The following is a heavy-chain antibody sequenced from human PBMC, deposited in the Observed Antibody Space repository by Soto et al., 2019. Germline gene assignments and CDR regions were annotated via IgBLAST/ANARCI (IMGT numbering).Heavy chain of an antibody. CDR2: MNPGSGDT. CDR3: ARMETFGSLNWFDP. D-gene: IGHD3-16*01. CDR1: GYSFTNDD. J-gene: IGHJ5*02. Sequence: ASVKVSCKASGYSFTNDDVSWVRQATGQGLEWMGWMNPGSGDTGYAQKFQGRVTMTRDISIATAYMELSSLRSDDTAIYYCARMETFGSLNWFDPWGQGTLVTVSS. V-gene: IGHV1-8*01.